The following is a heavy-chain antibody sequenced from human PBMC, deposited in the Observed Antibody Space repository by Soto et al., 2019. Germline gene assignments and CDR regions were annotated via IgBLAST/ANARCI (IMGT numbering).Heavy chain of an antibody. V-gene: IGHV4-34*01. D-gene: IGHD1-26*01. J-gene: IGHJ4*02. CDR2: INHSGST. CDR3: ALRQSGSYYPSFPLIDY. Sequence: SETLSLTCAVYGGSFSCYYWSWIRQPPGKGLEWIGEINHSGSTNYNPSLKSRVTISVDTSKNQFSLKLSSVTAADTAVYYCALRQSGSYYPSFPLIDYWGQGTLVTVSS. CDR1: GGSFSCYY.